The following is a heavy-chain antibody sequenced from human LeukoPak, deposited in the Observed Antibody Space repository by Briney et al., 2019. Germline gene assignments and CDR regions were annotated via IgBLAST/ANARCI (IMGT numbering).Heavy chain of an antibody. J-gene: IGHJ4*02. V-gene: IGHV1-69*04. CDR1: GGTFSSYA. CDR3: ASGGDSGGYYYLTSFDY. CDR2: IIPILGIA. D-gene: IGHD3-22*01. Sequence: SVKVSCKASGGTFSSYAISWVRQAPGQGLEWMGRIIPILGIANYAQKFQGRVTITADKSTSTAYMELSSLRSEDTAVYYCASGGDSGGYYYLTSFDYWGQGTLVTVSS.